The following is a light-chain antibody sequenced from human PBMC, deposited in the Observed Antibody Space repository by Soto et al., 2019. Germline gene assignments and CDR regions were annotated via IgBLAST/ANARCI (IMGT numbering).Light chain of an antibody. CDR1: QGISSY. V-gene: IGKV1-9*01. Sequence: DIQLTQSPSFLSASVGDRVTITCRASQGISSYLAWYQQKPGKAPNLLIYTASILQSGVPSRFSGSGSGTEFTLTISSLQPEDFATYYCQLLNSYPLTFGGGTKVEI. CDR2: TAS. CDR3: QLLNSYPLT. J-gene: IGKJ4*01.